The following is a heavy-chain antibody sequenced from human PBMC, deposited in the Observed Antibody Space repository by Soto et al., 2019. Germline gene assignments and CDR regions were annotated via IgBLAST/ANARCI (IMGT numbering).Heavy chain of an antibody. V-gene: IGHV3-53*04. Sequence: EVRLVESGGGLVQPGGSLRLSCAASGFIVSSNYMTWVRQAPGKGLEWVSLLYSGGATHYAASVKRRFTISSHSSQNTLFLQMNSLRPEDTATYYCLRGRYGSQIHWGQGTKVTVSS. CDR3: LRGRYGSQIH. CDR1: GFIVSSNY. CDR2: LYSGGAT. J-gene: IGHJ4*02. D-gene: IGHD3-10*01.